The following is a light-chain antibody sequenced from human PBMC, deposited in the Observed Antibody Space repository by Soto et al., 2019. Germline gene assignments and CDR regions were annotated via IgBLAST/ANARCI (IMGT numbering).Light chain of an antibody. V-gene: IGKV3-11*01. CDR2: DAS. CDR1: QYVSSF. CDR3: QQRYNWLRLT. Sequence: EIVLTQSPAPLSLSPGERATLSCRASQYVSSFLAWYQQKAGQAPRLLIYDASHRATGIPARFSGSGSGTDFTLTINSLEPEDFARYYCQQRYNWLRLTFGGGTKVDLK. J-gene: IGKJ4*01.